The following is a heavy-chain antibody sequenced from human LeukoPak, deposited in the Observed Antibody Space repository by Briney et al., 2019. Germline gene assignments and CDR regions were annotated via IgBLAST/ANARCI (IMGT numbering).Heavy chain of an antibody. Sequence: GGSLRLSCAASGFTFSSYAMHWVRQAPGKGLEWVAVISYDGSNKYYADSVKGRFTISRDNSKNTLYLQMNSLRAEDTAVYYCARDPTIAAAGIGGDYWGQGTLVTVSS. V-gene: IGHV3-30-3*01. CDR3: ARDPTIAAAGIGGDY. CDR1: GFTFSSYA. CDR2: ISYDGSNK. J-gene: IGHJ4*02. D-gene: IGHD6-13*01.